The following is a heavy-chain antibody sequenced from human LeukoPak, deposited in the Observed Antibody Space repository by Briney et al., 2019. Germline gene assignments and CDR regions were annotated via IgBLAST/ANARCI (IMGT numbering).Heavy chain of an antibody. V-gene: IGHV3-21*01. CDR1: GFTLSSYS. J-gene: IGHJ6*04. CDR2: ISSSSSYI. CDR3: AELGITMIGGV. D-gene: IGHD3-10*02. Sequence: GGPLRLSCAASGFTLSSYSMNWVRQAPGKGLEWVSSISSSSSYIYYADSVKGRFTISRDNAKNSLYLQMNSLRAEDTAVYYCAELGITMIGGVWGKGTTVTISS.